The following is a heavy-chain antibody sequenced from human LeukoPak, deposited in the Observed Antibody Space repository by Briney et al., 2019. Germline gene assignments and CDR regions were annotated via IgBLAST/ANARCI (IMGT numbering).Heavy chain of an antibody. CDR3: ARADSGYTNLFDP. J-gene: IGHJ5*02. CDR1: GFTLSSYR. D-gene: IGHD3-22*01. CDR2: ISSSSSTI. V-gene: IGHV3-48*01. Sequence: GGSLRLSCAASGFTLSSYRMHCVRQAPGKGLEWVSYISSSSSTIYYADSVKGRFTISRDNAKNSLFLQMNSLRAEDTAVYYCARADSGYTNLFDPWGQGTLVTVSS.